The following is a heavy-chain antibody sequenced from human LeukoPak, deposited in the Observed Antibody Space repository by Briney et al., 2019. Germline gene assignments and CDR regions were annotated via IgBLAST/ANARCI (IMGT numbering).Heavy chain of an antibody. CDR3: ARSHTSGTTF. D-gene: IGHD1-1*01. CDR1: GGSIRSSNDY. V-gene: IGHV4-39*01. Sequence: SETLSLTCSVSGGSIRSSNDYWGWIRQPPGKGLEWIGSMFYSGNTYYNPSLKSRLTISVDTSKNQFSLKLNSVTAADTAVYYCARSHTSGTTFWGQGTLVTVSS. J-gene: IGHJ4*02. CDR2: MFYSGNT.